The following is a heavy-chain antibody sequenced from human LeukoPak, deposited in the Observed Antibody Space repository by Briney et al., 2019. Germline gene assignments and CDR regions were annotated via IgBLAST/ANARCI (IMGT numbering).Heavy chain of an antibody. CDR3: ARVSPIAAAVAYYFDC. V-gene: IGHV1-18*01. J-gene: IGHJ4*02. D-gene: IGHD6-13*01. CDR1: GYTFTSYG. Sequence: ASVKVSCKASGYTFTSYGISWVRHAPGQGLELMGWISAYNGNTNYAQKLQGRVTMTTDTSTSTAYMELRSLRSDDTAVYYCARVSPIAAAVAYYFDCWGQGTLVTVSS. CDR2: ISAYNGNT.